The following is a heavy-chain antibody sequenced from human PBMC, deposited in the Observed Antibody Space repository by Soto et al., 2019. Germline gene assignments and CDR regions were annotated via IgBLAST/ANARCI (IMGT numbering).Heavy chain of an antibody. CDR1: GFTFSSYG. D-gene: IGHD1-1*01. CDR3: AKDHDLEYYYYGMDV. J-gene: IGHJ6*02. Sequence: QVQLVESGGGVVQPGRSLRLSYAASGFTFSSYGMHWVRQAPGKGLEWVAVISYDGSNKYYADSVKGRFTISRDNSKNTLYLQMNSLRAEDTAVYYCAKDHDLEYYYYGMDVWGQGTTVTVSS. CDR2: ISYDGSNK. V-gene: IGHV3-30*18.